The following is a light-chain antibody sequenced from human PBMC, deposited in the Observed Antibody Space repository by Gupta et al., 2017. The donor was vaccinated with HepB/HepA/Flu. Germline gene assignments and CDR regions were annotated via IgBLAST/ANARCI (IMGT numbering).Light chain of an antibody. V-gene: IGLV1-40*01. CDR1: SPNIGADYD. CDR3: QSYDNNLSGLV. Sequence: QSVLTQPPSVSGVPGQTVTISCAGSSPNIGADYDVPWDQQLPGTAPKLLIYGNKNRASGVPDRFSCSKSGTSASLSSTGLQAKDEADYYCQSYDNNLSGLVFGGGAKVTVL. J-gene: IGLJ2*01. CDR2: GNK.